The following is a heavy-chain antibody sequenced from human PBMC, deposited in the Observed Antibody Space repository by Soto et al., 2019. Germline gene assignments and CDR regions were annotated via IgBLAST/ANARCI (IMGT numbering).Heavy chain of an antibody. CDR2: VIDGGAT. Sequence: QAKLQESGPGLVRPSATLSLTCLVSGSFLTTFYWHCIRQPPVKGLEWIGYVIDGGATNYNPSLMSRVTISADTSKNQFSLKLSSVTAAYTAVYYCARAPGYRGWYGVDVWGQGTTVTVS. V-gene: IGHV4-59*01. CDR1: GSFLTTFY. J-gene: IGHJ6*02. CDR3: ARAPGYRGWYGVDV. D-gene: IGHD6-13*01.